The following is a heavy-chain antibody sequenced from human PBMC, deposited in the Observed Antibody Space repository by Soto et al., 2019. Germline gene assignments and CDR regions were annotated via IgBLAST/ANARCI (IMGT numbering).Heavy chain of an antibody. J-gene: IGHJ6*02. V-gene: IGHV1-2*02. CDR2: VNPRSGGT. CDR3: ARRLGGGGDYFYGMDV. CDR1: GYTFTDFY. D-gene: IGHD3-16*01. Sequence: QVQLVQSGAEVKKPGASVKVSCKTSGYTFTDFYIHWMRQVPGQGLEWMGWVNPRSGGTKFAKKFEGGITMTSDTSISTAYVELSRLRFDDTAVYYCARRLGGGGDYFYGMDVWGQGTAVTVSS.